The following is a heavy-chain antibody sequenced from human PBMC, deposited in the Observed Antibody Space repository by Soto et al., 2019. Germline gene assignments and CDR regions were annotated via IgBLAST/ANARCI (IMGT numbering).Heavy chain of an antibody. Sequence: PSETLSLTCTVSGASVSSGYYYWSWIRQPPGKGLEWIAYIDYSGSTNYNPSLKSRVTISVDTSNNQFSLKLSSVTAADTAVYYCARVSGYPNYYGMDVWGQGTTVTVSS. CDR3: ARVSGYPNYYGMDV. V-gene: IGHV4-61*01. CDR1: GASVSSGYYY. CDR2: IDYSGST. D-gene: IGHD3-22*01. J-gene: IGHJ6*02.